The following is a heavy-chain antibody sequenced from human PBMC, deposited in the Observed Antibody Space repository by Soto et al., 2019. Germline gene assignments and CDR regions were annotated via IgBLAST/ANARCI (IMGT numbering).Heavy chain of an antibody. CDR2: IYHSGRT. V-gene: IGHV4-59*01. CDR3: AGMRGLGEISPYFDV. J-gene: IGHJ4*02. Sequence: QVQLQESGPGLVKPSATLSLTCSISGGSISDYEWTWIRQPPGTGREWIGYIYHSGRTNSNPSLNSRFTISLATPAKQFSLRLRSVTAADTAVYYCAGMRGLGEISPYFDVWGQGALVTVSS. D-gene: IGHD3-16*02. CDR1: GGSISDYE.